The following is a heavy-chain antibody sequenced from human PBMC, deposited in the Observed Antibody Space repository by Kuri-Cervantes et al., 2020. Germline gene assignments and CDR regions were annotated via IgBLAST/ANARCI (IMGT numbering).Heavy chain of an antibody. J-gene: IGHJ4*02. Sequence: LSLTCAASGFTFSNYGMHWVRQAPGKGLEWVAVISYDGSNEYYADSVKGRFTISRDNAKNTLYLQMNSLRAEDTAVYYCARGVTGTDNFDYWGQGTLVTVSS. CDR2: ISYDGSNE. CDR3: ARGVTGTDNFDY. D-gene: IGHD1-7*01. V-gene: IGHV3-30*03. CDR1: GFTFSNYG.